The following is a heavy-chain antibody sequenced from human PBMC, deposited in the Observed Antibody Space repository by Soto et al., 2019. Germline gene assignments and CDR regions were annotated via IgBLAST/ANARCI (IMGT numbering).Heavy chain of an antibody. J-gene: IGHJ4*02. V-gene: IGHV4-31*03. CDR3: ARGTFETISFDF. D-gene: IGHD2-21*01. Sequence: PSETLSLTCSVSGDSITTGGTYWSWARLLPGKGLQWVGYIYYTGAAYYNPALQSRVTISLDTSENRFSLKLTAVTAADTAVYYCARGTFETISFDFWGQGRPVTVSS. CDR1: GDSITTGGTY. CDR2: IYYTGAA.